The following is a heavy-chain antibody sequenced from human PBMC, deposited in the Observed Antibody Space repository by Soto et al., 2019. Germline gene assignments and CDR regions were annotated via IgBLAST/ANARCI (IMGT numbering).Heavy chain of an antibody. CDR1: GFAVKNYQ. Sequence: GGSLRLSCAASGFAVKNYQMYWFRQAPGKGLEWVSVIYSGGVTYYPDSVKGRFTTIRDTSKNTVYLQMNSLRADDTAMYYCARDPSTTGYYGLDVWGQGTTVTVSS. V-gene: IGHV3-53*01. J-gene: IGHJ6*02. CDR3: ARDPSTTGYYGLDV. CDR2: IYSGGVT.